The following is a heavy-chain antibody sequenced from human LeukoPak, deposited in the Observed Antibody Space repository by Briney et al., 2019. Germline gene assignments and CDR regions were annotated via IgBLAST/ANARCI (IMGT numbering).Heavy chain of an antibody. V-gene: IGHV4-30-4*08. CDR3: ARAPGGYYRNWFDP. CDR2: IYYSGSP. J-gene: IGHJ5*02. D-gene: IGHD3-22*01. Sequence: PSQTPSLTCTVSGASISSGDYSWSWIRQPPGKGLEWIGYIYYSGSPYYSPSLKSRVTISLDTSKNQLSLKLSSVTAADTAVYYCARAPGGYYRNWFDPWGQGTLVTVSS. CDR1: GASISSGDYS.